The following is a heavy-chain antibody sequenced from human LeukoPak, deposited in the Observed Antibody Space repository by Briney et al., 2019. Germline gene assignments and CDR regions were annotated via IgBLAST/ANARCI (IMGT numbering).Heavy chain of an antibody. V-gene: IGHV3-7*01. D-gene: IGHD2-21*02. CDR1: GFTFSNYW. J-gene: IGHJ4*02. Sequence: EPGGSLRLSCAASGFTFSNYWMSWVRQAPGKGLEWVANIKQDGSEKYYVDSVKGRFTISRDNAKNSLYLQMNSLRAEDTAVYYCAAAYCGGDCYPPQWGQGTLVTVSS. CDR3: AAAYCGGDCYPPQ. CDR2: IKQDGSEK.